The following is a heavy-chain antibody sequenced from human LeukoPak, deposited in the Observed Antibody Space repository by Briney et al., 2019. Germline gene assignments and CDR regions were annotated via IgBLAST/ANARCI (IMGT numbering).Heavy chain of an antibody. CDR3: ARVSGSYFDY. V-gene: IGHV4-39*07. J-gene: IGHJ4*02. Sequence: SKTLSLTCTVSGGSISSSSYYWGWIRQPPGKGLEWIGSIYYSGSTYYNPSLKSRVTISVDTSKNQFSLKLSSVTAADTAVYYCARVSGSYFDYWGQGTLVTVSS. D-gene: IGHD1-26*01. CDR2: IYYSGST. CDR1: GGSISSSSYY.